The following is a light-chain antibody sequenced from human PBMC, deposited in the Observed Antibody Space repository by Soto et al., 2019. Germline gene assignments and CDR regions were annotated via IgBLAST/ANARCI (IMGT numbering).Light chain of an antibody. CDR3: QQYGSSGT. J-gene: IGKJ1*01. CDR2: DAS. CDR1: QSVSRNF. V-gene: IGKV3-20*01. Sequence: EIVLAQSPGTLSLSPGERATLSCRSSQSVSRNFLAWYQQKPGQAPWLLINDASRRATGIPDRFSGSGSGADFTLTISRLEPEDFAVYYCQQYGSSGTFGQGTKVDIK.